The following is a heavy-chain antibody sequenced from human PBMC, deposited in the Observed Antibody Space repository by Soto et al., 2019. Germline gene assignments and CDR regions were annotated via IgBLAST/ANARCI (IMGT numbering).Heavy chain of an antibody. Sequence: GGSLRLSCAASGFTFSSYGMHWVRQAPGKGLEWVAVISYDGSNKYYADSVKGRFTISRDNSKNTLYLQMNSLRAEDTAVYYCAKDQDGYNTYYYYGMDVWGQGTTVTVSS. CDR2: ISYDGSNK. CDR3: AKDQDGYNTYYYYGMDV. CDR1: GFTFSSYG. D-gene: IGHD5-12*01. V-gene: IGHV3-30*18. J-gene: IGHJ6*02.